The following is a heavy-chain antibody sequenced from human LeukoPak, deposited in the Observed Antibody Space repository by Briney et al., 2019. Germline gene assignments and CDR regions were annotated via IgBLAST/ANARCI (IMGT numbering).Heavy chain of an antibody. V-gene: IGHV4-59*08. D-gene: IGHD6-19*01. Sequence: SETLSLTCTVSGGFISTYYWSWIRQPPGKGLEWIGYLHYSGGTNYNPSLKSRVTTSVDTSRNHFSLNLSSVTAADTAVHYCARHRIAVSGSVFDLWGQGTLVTVSS. CDR2: LHYSGGT. CDR3: ARHRIAVSGSVFDL. CDR1: GGFISTYY. J-gene: IGHJ4*02.